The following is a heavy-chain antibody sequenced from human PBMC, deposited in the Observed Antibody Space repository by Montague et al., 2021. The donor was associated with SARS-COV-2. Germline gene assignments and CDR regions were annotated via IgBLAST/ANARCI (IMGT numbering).Heavy chain of an antibody. CDR3: ARGINYAGSYYYHLDV. D-gene: IGHD3-16*01. J-gene: IGHJ6*02. Sequence: SETLSLTCNVAGGSMSGYNWSWIRQPPGKGLQWIGSMYNSENTSYNPSLKSRVTITVDTAKKQFSLCLSSVTAADTAVYFCARGINYAGSYYYHLDVWGQGTTVTVSS. CDR2: MYNSENT. CDR1: GGSMSGYN. V-gene: IGHV4-59*01.